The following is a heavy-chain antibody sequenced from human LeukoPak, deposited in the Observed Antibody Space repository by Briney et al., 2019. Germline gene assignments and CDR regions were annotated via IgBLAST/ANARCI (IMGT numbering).Heavy chain of an antibody. CDR1: GGSISSSSYY. J-gene: IGHJ6*03. CDR2: IYYSGST. Sequence: SETLSLTCTVSGGSISSSSYYWGWIRQPPGKGLEWIGSIYYSGSTYYNPFLKSRVTISVDTSKNQFSLKLSSVTAADTAVYYCARIQAPYYDFWSGYYENYMDVWGKGTTVTVSS. V-gene: IGHV4-39*01. D-gene: IGHD3-3*01. CDR3: ARIQAPYYDFWSGYYENYMDV.